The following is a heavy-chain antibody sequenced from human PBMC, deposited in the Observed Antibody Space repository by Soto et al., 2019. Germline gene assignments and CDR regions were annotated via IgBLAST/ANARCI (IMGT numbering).Heavy chain of an antibody. V-gene: IGHV4-59*08. CDR3: ARHAGGGYCSHAVYHRRPFYW. J-gene: IGHJ2*01. CDR2: IYYSWST. Sequence: KGLELIGYIYYSWSTNYNPSLQSRVTISVDTSKNQFSLKLSSVNAADTAVYYCARHAGGGYCSHAVYHRRPFYW. D-gene: IGHD2-8*01.